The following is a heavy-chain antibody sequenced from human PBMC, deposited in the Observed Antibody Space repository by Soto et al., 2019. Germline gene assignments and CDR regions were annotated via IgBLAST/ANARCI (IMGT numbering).Heavy chain of an antibody. Sequence: ASEQVSHKPSLYTFTDHYMHWARHAPGQGLEWMGWINPNRGGTNYAQKFQGWVTMTRDTSISTAYMELSRLRSDDTAVYYCARSREMAIPWFDPWGQGTLVTVSS. J-gene: IGHJ5*02. V-gene: IGHV1-2*04. D-gene: IGHD2-2*02. CDR1: LYTFTDHY. CDR3: ARSREMAIPWFDP. CDR2: INPNRGGT.